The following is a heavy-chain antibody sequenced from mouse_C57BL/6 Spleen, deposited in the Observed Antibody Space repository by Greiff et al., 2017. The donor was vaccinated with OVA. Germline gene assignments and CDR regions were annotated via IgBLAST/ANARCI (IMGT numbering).Heavy chain of an antibody. CDR2: INYDGSST. D-gene: IGHD3-1*01. V-gene: IGHV5-16*01. CDR1: GFTFSDYY. Sequence: EVMLVESEGGLVQPGSSMKLSCTASGFTFSDYYMAWVRQVPEKGLEWVANINYDGSSTYYLDSLKSRFIISRDNAKNILYLQMSSLKSEDTATDYCARDRDLYYFDYWGQGTTLTVSS. J-gene: IGHJ2*01. CDR3: ARDRDLYYFDY.